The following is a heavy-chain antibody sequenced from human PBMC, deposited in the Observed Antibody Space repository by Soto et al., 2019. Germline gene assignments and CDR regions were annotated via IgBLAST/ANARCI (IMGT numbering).Heavy chain of an antibody. CDR2: IKSKTDGGTT. Sequence: EVQLVESGGGLVKPGGSLRLSCAASGFTFSNAWMSWVRQAPGKGLEWVGRIKSKTDGGTTDYAAPVKGRFTISRDDSKNTLYLQMNSLKTEDTAVHYCTTDGVAAAGTFDYYYYAMDVWGQGTTVTVSS. CDR3: TTDGVAAAGTFDYYYYAMDV. D-gene: IGHD6-13*01. J-gene: IGHJ6*02. V-gene: IGHV3-15*01. CDR1: GFTFSNAW.